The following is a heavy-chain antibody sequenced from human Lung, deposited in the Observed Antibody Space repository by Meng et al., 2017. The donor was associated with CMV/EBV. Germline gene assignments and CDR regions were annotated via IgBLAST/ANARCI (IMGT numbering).Heavy chain of an antibody. Sequence: CAAFGFTLDDYAMHWVRQAPGKGLEWGSGISWISGSIGYADSVKGRFTISRDNTKDSLYLQMNSLRAEDTALYYCAKGSGGVYYYYVMDFWGQGXTVTVSS. CDR2: ISWISGSI. CDR3: AKGSGGVYYYYVMDF. V-gene: IGHV3-9*01. CDR1: GFTLDDYA. D-gene: IGHD2-8*02. J-gene: IGHJ6*02.